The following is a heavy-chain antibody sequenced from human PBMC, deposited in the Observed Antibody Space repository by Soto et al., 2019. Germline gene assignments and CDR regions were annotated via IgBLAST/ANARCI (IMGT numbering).Heavy chain of an antibody. Sequence: ASVKVSCKASGYTFTSYAMHWVRQAPGQRLEWMGWINAGNGNTKYSQKFQGRVTITRDTSASTAYMELSSLRSEDTAVYYCARDIVVVPAASVRGSFDDWGQGTLVTVSS. CDR1: GYTFTSYA. CDR3: ARDIVVVPAASVRGSFDD. CDR2: INAGNGNT. J-gene: IGHJ4*02. V-gene: IGHV1-3*01. D-gene: IGHD2-2*01.